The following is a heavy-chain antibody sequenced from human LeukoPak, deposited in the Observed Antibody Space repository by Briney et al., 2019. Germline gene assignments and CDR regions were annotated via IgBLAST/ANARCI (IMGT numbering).Heavy chain of an antibody. Sequence: SETLSLTSTDPGGSISSYYWSWIRQPPGKGLEWIGHIYYSGNTNYNPSLKSRVTISVDTSKNQFSLKLSSVTAADTAVYYCARDEGIYAGYYYGMDVWGKGTTVTVSS. CDR2: IYYSGNT. J-gene: IGHJ6*04. D-gene: IGHD2/OR15-2a*01. CDR1: GGSISSYY. V-gene: IGHV4-59*01. CDR3: ARDEGIYAGYYYGMDV.